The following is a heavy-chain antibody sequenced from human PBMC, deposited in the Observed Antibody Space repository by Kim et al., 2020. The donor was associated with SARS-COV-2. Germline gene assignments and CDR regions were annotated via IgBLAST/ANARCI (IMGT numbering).Heavy chain of an antibody. D-gene: IGHD2-15*01. J-gene: IGHJ4*02. V-gene: IGHV5-51*01. Sequence: PSFHGQVTISADKSISTAYLQWSSLKASDTAMYYCARFSMVAATRSYFDYWGQGTLVTVSS. CDR3: ARFSMVAATRSYFDY.